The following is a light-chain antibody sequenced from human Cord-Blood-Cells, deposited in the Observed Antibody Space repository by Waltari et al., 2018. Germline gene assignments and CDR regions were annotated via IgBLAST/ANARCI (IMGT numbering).Light chain of an antibody. V-gene: IGLV2-23*01. CDR2: EGS. Sequence: QSALTQPASVSGSPGQSITISCTGTSSDVGSYNLVSWYQQHPGKAPKLMIYEGSKRPSGVSNRFSGSKSGNTASLTISWLQAEDEADYYCCSYAGPYVVFGGGTKLTVL. CDR1: SSDVGSYNL. CDR3: CSYAGPYVV. J-gene: IGLJ2*01.